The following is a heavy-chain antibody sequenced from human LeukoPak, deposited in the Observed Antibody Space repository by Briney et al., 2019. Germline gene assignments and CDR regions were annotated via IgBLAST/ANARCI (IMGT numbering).Heavy chain of an antibody. V-gene: IGHV1-18*01. Sequence: ASVKVSCKASGYTFINYGISWVRQAPGQGLEWMGWISAYNGNTKNTLKLLGRVTMTTDTSTNTAYMELRSLRSDDTAMYYCARVTGRFTQYAFDIWGQGTAVTVSA. D-gene: IGHD3-9*01. CDR3: ARVTGRFTQYAFDI. CDR2: ISAYNGNT. CDR1: GYTFINYG. J-gene: IGHJ3*02.